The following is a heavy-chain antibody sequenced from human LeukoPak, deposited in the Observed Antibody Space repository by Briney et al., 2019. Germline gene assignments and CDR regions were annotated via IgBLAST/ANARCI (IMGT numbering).Heavy chain of an antibody. Sequence: ASVKVSCNASGYTFTGYYMHWVRQAPGQGLEWMGWINPNSGGTNYAQKFQGRVTMTRDTSISTAYMELSRLRSDDTAVYYCARDRRVLLWFGEFKTRKNWFDPWGQGTLVTVSS. CDR3: ARDRRVLLWFGEFKTRKNWFDP. V-gene: IGHV1-2*02. CDR2: INPNSGGT. J-gene: IGHJ5*02. CDR1: GYTFTGYY. D-gene: IGHD3-10*01.